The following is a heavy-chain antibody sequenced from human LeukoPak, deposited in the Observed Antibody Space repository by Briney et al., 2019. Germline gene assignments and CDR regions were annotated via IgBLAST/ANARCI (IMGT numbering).Heavy chain of an antibody. V-gene: IGHV1-18*01. J-gene: IGHJ6*03. Sequence: GASVEVSCKASGYTFTSYGISWVRQAPGQGLEWMGWISAYNGNTNYAQKLQGRVTMTTDTSTSTAYMELRSLRSDDTAVYYCARDSLDSSGWYLYYYYYMDVWGKGTTVTISS. CDR1: GYTFTSYG. CDR3: ARDSLDSSGWYLYYYYYMDV. CDR2: ISAYNGNT. D-gene: IGHD6-19*01.